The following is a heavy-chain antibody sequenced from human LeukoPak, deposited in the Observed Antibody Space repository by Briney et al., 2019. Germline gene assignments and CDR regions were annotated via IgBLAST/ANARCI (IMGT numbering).Heavy chain of an antibody. CDR2: ISSNGGST. Sequence: GGSLRLSCAASGFTFSSYAMHWVRQAPGKGLEYVSAISSNGGSTYYANSVKGRFTISRDNSKNTLYLQMGSLRAEDMAVYYCARPHAASMYYFDYWGQGTLVTVSP. CDR3: ARPHAASMYYFDY. D-gene: IGHD2-15*01. V-gene: IGHV3-64*01. CDR1: GFTFSSYA. J-gene: IGHJ4*02.